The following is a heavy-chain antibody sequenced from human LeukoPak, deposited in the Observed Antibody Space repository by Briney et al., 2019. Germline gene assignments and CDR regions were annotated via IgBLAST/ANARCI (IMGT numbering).Heavy chain of an antibody. CDR3: ARDSHIVVVPAAIGMDV. V-gene: IGHV4-31*03. D-gene: IGHD2-2*01. Sequence: PSETLSLTCTVSGGSISSGGYSWSWIRQHPGKGLEWIGYIYYSGSTYYNPSLKSRVTISVDTSKNQFSLKLSSVTAADTAVYYCARDSHIVVVPAAIGMDVWGQGTTVTVSS. CDR1: GGSISSGGYS. J-gene: IGHJ6*02. CDR2: IYYSGST.